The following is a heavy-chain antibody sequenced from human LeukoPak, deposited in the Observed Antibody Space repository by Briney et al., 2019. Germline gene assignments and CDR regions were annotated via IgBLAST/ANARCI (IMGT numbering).Heavy chain of an antibody. J-gene: IGHJ4*02. CDR1: GYTFTSFG. Sequence: ASVKVSCKASGYTFTSFGFSWVRQAPGQGPEWMGWVSTYNGLTNYTQKFQGRVTMTTDTFTNTAYMELRSLTSDDTAVYYCASGIGGCYSGVDYWGQGTLVTVSS. D-gene: IGHD2-21*01. CDR3: ASGIGGCYSGVDY. CDR2: VSTYNGLT. V-gene: IGHV1-18*01.